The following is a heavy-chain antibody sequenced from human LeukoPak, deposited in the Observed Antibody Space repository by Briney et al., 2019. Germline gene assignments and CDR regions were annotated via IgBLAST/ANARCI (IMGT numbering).Heavy chain of an antibody. J-gene: IGHJ5*02. CDR3: TRADPASWFDP. Sequence: KPSETLSLTCAVYGGSFSGYYWSWIRQPPGKGLEWIGYIYYSGSTYYNPSLKSRVTISVDTSKNQFSLKLSSVTAADTAVYYCTRADPASWFDPWGQGTLVTVSS. CDR1: GGSFSGYY. D-gene: IGHD6-25*01. V-gene: IGHV4-30-4*08. CDR2: IYYSGST.